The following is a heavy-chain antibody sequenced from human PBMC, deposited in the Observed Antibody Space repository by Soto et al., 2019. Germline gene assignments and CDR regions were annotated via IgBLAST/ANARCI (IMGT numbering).Heavy chain of an antibody. J-gene: IGHJ3*01. CDR2: ITSSGSTM. V-gene: IGHV3-48*03. Sequence: PGGSLRLSCEASGFAFSSYEMDWVRQAPEKGLEWIAHITSSGSTMYNTDSVKGRFTISRDNAKYSLYLQMNSLRAEDTAVYYCGKEKSIMYSGYDAFELWGQGTIVTVSS. CDR1: GFAFSSYE. D-gene: IGHD5-12*01. CDR3: GKEKSIMYSGYDAFEL.